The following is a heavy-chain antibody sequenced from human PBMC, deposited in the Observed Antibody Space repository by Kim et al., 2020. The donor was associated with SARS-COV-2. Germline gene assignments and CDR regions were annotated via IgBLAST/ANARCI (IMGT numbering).Heavy chain of an antibody. CDR1: GFSFSRYG. CDR2: ISYDARDK. J-gene: IGHJ2*01. D-gene: IGHD5-12*01. V-gene: IGHV3-33*01. CDR3: ARGPVDPKDGWDFDL. Sequence: GGSLRLSCAASGFSFSRYGLHWVRQAPGKGLEWVAYISYDARDKFYADSVKGRFTISRDNSKNTLYLQTNSLRVEDTAVFYCARGPVDPKDGWDFDLWGR.